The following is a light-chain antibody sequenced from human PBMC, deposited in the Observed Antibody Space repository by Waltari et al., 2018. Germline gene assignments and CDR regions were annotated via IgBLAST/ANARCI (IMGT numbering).Light chain of an antibody. CDR1: EDIRNS. CDR3: QQYDSLPYT. CDR2: DAS. Sequence: DIKMTQSPSSLSASVGDRVTITCQASEDIRNSLNWYQQKPGKAPELLISDASNLETGVPPRFSGGGSGTDFAFTISSLQPEDGATYYWQQYDSLPYTFGQGTKLEIK. V-gene: IGKV1-33*01. J-gene: IGKJ2*01.